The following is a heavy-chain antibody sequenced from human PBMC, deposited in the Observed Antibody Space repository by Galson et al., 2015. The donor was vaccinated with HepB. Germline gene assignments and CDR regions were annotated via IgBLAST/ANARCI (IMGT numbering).Heavy chain of an antibody. CDR2: TSNDETFK. CDR3: VKGCVVRCKTIVLDP. J-gene: IGHJ5*02. V-gene: IGHV3-30*18. CDR1: GFPFSNNG. Sequence: SLRLSCAASGFPFSNNGMHWVRQAPGKGLEWVAVTSNDETFKKYADSVKGRFTISRDNSKNTLYLQLNSLRPDDTAVYYCVKGCVVRCKTIVLDPWGQGTLVTVSS. D-gene: IGHD2-15*01.